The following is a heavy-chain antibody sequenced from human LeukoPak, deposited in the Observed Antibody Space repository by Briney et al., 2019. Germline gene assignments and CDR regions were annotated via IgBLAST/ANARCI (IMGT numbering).Heavy chain of an antibody. CDR3: ARHGYYYDSSGHDAFDT. CDR1: GGSISSGSYY. CDR2: IYHSGST. Sequence: SETLSLTWTVSGGSISSGSYYWSWIRQPPGKGLEWIGYIYHSGSTYYNPSLKSRVTISVDTSKNQFSLKLSSVTAADTAVYYCARHGYYYDSSGHDAFDTWGQGTMVTVSS. J-gene: IGHJ3*02. D-gene: IGHD3-22*01. V-gene: IGHV4-30-2*01.